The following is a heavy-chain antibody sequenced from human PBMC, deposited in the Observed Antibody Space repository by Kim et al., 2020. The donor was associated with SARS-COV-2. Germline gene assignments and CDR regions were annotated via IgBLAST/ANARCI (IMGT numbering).Heavy chain of an antibody. CDR3: VKAPQWLAYFDY. J-gene: IGHJ4*02. V-gene: IGHV3-64D*09. CDR1: GFTFSSYA. CDR2: ISSNGGST. D-gene: IGHD6-19*01. Sequence: GGSLRLSCSASGFTFSSYAMHWVRQAPGKGLEHVSAISSNGGSTYYADSVKGRFTISRDNSKNTLYLQMSSLRAEDTAVYYCVKAPQWLAYFDYWGQGTLVTVSS.